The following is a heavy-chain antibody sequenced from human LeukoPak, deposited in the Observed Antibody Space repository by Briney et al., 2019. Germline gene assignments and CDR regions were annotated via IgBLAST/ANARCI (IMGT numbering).Heavy chain of an antibody. CDR1: GFTFGDYA. CDR3: TRAVRFCSGGTCYYPYFGF. J-gene: IGHJ4*02. D-gene: IGHD2-15*01. CDR2: IRSKAYGGTT. Sequence: GGSLRLSCSSSGFTFGDYAMTWVRQAPGKGLEWVGFIRSKAYGGTTEYAASMKGRFTISRDDSKSIAYLQMNSLKTEDTAVYYCTRAVRFCSGGTCYYPYFGFWGQGTLVTVSS. V-gene: IGHV3-49*04.